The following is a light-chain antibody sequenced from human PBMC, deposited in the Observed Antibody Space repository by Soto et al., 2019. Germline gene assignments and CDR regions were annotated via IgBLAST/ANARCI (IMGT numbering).Light chain of an antibody. Sequence: EILMTQPPGTLSVSPGERVTLSCRASESIRSNLAWYHQKPGQPPRLLLYGASIRATNVPARFSGSGSGTEFTLTISSLQSEDFAVYYCQQYASSPPWTFGQGTKVEIK. J-gene: IGKJ1*01. CDR2: GAS. CDR1: ESIRSN. V-gene: IGKV3-15*01. CDR3: QQYASSPPWT.